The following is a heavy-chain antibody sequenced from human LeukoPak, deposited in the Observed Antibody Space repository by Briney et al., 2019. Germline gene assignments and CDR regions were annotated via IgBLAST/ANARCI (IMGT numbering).Heavy chain of an antibody. Sequence: GGSLRLSCAASGFTVSSNYMSWVRQAPGKGLEWVSVIYSGGSTYYADSVKGRFTISRDNSKNTLYLQMNSLRAEDTAVYYCASYVDTAMAAGVAFDIWGQGTMVTVS. CDR2: IYSGGST. J-gene: IGHJ3*02. CDR1: GFTVSSNY. V-gene: IGHV3-53*01. CDR3: ASYVDTAMAAGVAFDI. D-gene: IGHD5-18*01.